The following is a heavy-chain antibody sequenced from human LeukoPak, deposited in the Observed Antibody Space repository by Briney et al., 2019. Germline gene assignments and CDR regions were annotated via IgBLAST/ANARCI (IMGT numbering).Heavy chain of an antibody. CDR3: ARVVKDYYGSGHPGRFDY. J-gene: IGHJ4*02. CDR1: GGSISSGRYY. D-gene: IGHD3-10*01. V-gene: IGHV4-61*10. Sequence: SQTLSLTCTVSGGSISSGRYYWSWIRQPAGKGLERIGYIYYSGSTNYNPSLKNRVTISVDTSKNQFSLKLSSVTAADTAVYYCARVVKDYYGSGHPGRFDYWGQGTLVTVSS. CDR2: IYYSGST.